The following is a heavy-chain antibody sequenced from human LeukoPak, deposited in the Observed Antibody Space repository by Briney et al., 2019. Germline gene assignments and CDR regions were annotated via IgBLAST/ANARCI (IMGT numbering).Heavy chain of an antibody. Sequence: ASETLSLTCAVYGGSFSGYYWSWIRQPPGKGLEWIGSIYYSGSTYYNPSLKSRVTISVDTSKNQFSLKLSSVTAADTAVYYCARDSALDYWGQGTLVTVSS. CDR3: ARDSALDY. D-gene: IGHD6-25*01. CDR1: GGSFSGYY. CDR2: IYYSGST. V-gene: IGHV4-34*01. J-gene: IGHJ4*02.